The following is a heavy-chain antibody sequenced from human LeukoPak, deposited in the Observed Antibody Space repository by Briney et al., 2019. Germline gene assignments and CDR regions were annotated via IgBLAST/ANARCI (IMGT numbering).Heavy chain of an antibody. V-gene: IGHV3-9*01. CDR3: AKDRAGYSSGWYRVRIDY. J-gene: IGHJ4*02. CDR2: ISWNSGSI. CDR1: GITFDDYA. D-gene: IGHD6-19*01. Sequence: PGRSLRLSCAASGITFDDYAMHWVRQAPGKGLEWVSGISWNSGSIGYADSVKGRFTISRDNAKNSLYLQMNSLRAEDTALYYCAKDRAGYSSGWYRVRIDYWGQGTLVTVSS.